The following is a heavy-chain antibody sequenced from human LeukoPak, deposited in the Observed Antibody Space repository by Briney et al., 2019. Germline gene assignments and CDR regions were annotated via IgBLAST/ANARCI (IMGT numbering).Heavy chain of an antibody. V-gene: IGHV4-39*07. J-gene: IGHJ4*02. Sequence: PSETLSLTCTVSGGSISSSSYYWGWIRQPPGKGLEWIGSTYYSGSAGSTYYNPSFKSRVTILIDTSKNQFSLKLSSVTAADTAVYYCARIAMGGTGYSSGWFDYWGQGTLVTVSS. D-gene: IGHD6-19*01. CDR2: TYYSGSAGST. CDR3: ARIAMGGTGYSSGWFDY. CDR1: GGSISSSSYY.